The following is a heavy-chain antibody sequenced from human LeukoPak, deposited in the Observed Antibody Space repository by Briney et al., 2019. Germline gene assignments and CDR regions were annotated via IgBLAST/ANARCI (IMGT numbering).Heavy chain of an antibody. J-gene: IGHJ5*02. Sequence: SETLSLTCAVYGGSFSGYYWSWIRQPPGKGLEWIGEINHSGSTNYNPSLKSRVTISVDTSKNQFSLKLSSVTAADTAVYYCARGFFVFWGAQNRLDPWGQGTLVTVSS. D-gene: IGHD3-16*01. CDR3: ARGFFVFWGAQNRLDP. V-gene: IGHV4-34*01. CDR1: GGSFSGYY. CDR2: INHSGST.